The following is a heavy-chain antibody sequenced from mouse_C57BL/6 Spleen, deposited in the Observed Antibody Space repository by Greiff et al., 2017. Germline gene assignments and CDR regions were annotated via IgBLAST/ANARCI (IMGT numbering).Heavy chain of an antibody. Sequence: QVHVKQPGAELVRPGTSVKLSCKASGYTFTSYWMHWVKQRPGQGLEWIGVIDPSDSYTNYNQKFKGKATLTVDTSSSTAYMQLSSLTSEDSAIYYCAKASSGYVLAYWGQGTLVTVSA. J-gene: IGHJ3*01. CDR1: GYTFTSYW. V-gene: IGHV1-59*01. CDR2: IDPSDSYT. D-gene: IGHD3-2*02. CDR3: AKASSGYVLAY.